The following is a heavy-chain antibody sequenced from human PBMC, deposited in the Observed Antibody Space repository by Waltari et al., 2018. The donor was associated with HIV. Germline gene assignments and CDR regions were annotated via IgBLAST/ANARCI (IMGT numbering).Heavy chain of an antibody. CDR3: TKDQTGAADS. CDR1: GFTFSNYA. J-gene: IGHJ5*02. Sequence: GDLVQPGGSLRLSCAASGFTFSNYAMNWVRQAPGKGLEWVSSISGGGGTTYYAGSVKGRFTVSRDNSKNTLYLQMNSLRVEDTAMYYCTKDQTGAADSWGQGTQVTVPS. CDR2: ISGGGGTT. V-gene: IGHV3-23*01. D-gene: IGHD1-1*01.